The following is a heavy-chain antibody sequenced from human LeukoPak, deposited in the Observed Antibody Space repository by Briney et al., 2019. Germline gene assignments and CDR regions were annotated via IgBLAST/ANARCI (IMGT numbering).Heavy chain of an antibody. J-gene: IGHJ4*02. V-gene: IGHV3-74*01. CDR3: ARDQLTNWSFDS. Sequence: PGGSLRLSCAASGFTFSTSWMHWVRHAPGKGLMWLSRINFDGSSTSYADSVKGRFTFSRDNTKSTVYLQMDSLRPEDTAIYYCARDQLTNWSFDSWGQGVLVTVSP. CDR2: INFDGSST. CDR1: GFTFSTSW. D-gene: IGHD1-1*01.